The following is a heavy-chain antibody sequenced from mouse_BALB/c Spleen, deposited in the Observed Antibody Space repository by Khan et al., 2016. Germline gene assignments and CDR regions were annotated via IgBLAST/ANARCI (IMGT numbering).Heavy chain of an antibody. D-gene: IGHD2-3*01. J-gene: IGHJ3*01. V-gene: IGHV14-1*02. CDR2: IDPENGNT. CDR1: GSNIIDYY. CDR3: ARGYDGYYSVAY. Sequence: VQLQQSGAELVRPGALVHLSCKASGSNIIDYYMHWVKQRPEQGLEWIGCIDPENGNTIYHPRFQGKATITSNKSSNTAYLQLSSLPSEDTADYYSARGYDGYYSVAYWSQGTGVTVAA.